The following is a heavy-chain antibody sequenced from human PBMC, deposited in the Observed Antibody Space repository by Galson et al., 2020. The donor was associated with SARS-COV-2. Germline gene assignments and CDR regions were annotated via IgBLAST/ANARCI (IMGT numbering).Heavy chain of an antibody. CDR3: AKLAEGRRSSEDY. J-gene: IGHJ4*02. D-gene: IGHD1-26*01. CDR2: ISYDGST. Sequence: ETSETLSLTCAVSIGSMTGPSWSWIRQAPGKGLEWMGYISYDGSTTYNPPLKSRVTISIDTSKNQFSLRLTSVTAADTALYYCAKLAEGRRSSEDYWGQGTRVTVSS. CDR1: IGSMTGPS. V-gene: IGHV4-59*08.